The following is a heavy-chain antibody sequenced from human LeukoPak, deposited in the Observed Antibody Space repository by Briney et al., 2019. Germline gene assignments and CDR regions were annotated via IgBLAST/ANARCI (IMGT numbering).Heavy chain of an antibody. Sequence: GGSLRLSCAASGFTFSSYAMYWVRQAPGEGLEWVALAHHDGTKYYSDSVKGRFTVSRDNSKNTVYLQMSILRAEDTAVYYCAKDTNAFSCDHWGQGTLVTVSS. CDR3: AKDTNAFSCDH. CDR2: AHHDGTK. CDR1: GFTFSSYA. J-gene: IGHJ4*02. D-gene: IGHD2-2*01. V-gene: IGHV3-30*02.